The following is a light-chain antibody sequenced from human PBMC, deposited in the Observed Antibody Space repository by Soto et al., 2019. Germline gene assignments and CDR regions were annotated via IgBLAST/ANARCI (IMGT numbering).Light chain of an antibody. J-gene: IGKJ4*01. Sequence: EIVFTQSPGTLSLSPGERATLSCRASQSVSSNYLAWYQQKPGRTPRLLIHDISRRATGTPDRFSGSGSGTEFTLTISSLQPDDFATYYCQQYNSNSRLTFGGVTKVAIK. CDR2: DIS. V-gene: IGKV3-20*01. CDR3: QQYNSNSRLT. CDR1: QSVSSNY.